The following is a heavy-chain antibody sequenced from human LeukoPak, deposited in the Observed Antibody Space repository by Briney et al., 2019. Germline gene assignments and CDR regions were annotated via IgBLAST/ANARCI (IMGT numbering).Heavy chain of an antibody. Sequence: GGSLRLSCAASGFTVSSNYMSWVRQAPGKGLEWVSVIYSGGSTYYADSVKSRFTISRDNSKKTLYLQMNSLRAEDTAVYYCARKSSGYYAVFDYWGQGTLVSVSS. V-gene: IGHV3-66*01. CDR2: IYSGGST. J-gene: IGHJ4*02. CDR1: GFTVSSNY. CDR3: ARKSSGYYAVFDY. D-gene: IGHD3-22*01.